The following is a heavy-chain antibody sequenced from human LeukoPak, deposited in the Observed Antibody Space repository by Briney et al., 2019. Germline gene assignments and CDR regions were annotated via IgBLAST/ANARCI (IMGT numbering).Heavy chain of an antibody. CDR2: IYPGNSDT. J-gene: IGHJ5*02. CDR3: ARNVAAGTPNRFFNWFDP. Sequence: GESLKISCKGSGYSFTTYWIAWVRQMPGKGLEWMGLIYPGNSDTRYSPSFQGQVTFSADKSIDTAYLQWNSLRASDTAIYYCARNVAAGTPNRFFNWFDPWGQGTLVTVSS. V-gene: IGHV5-51*01. D-gene: IGHD6-13*01. CDR1: GYSFTTYW.